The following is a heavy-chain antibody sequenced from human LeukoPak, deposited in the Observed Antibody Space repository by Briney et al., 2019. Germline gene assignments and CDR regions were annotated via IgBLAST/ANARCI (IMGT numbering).Heavy chain of an antibody. J-gene: IGHJ4*02. D-gene: IGHD4-17*01. CDR2: ISYDGSNK. V-gene: IGHV3-30-3*01. Sequence: GGSLRLSCAASGFTFSSYAMHWVRQAPGKGLEWVAVISYDGSNKYYADSVKGRFTISRDNSKNTLYLQMNSLRAEDTAVYYCAGGDYGDYISHYWGQGTLVTVSS. CDR3: AGGDYGDYISHY. CDR1: GFTFSSYA.